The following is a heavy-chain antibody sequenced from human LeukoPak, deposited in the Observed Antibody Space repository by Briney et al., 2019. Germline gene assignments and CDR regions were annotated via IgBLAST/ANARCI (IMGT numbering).Heavy chain of an antibody. Sequence: PGGSLRLSCVTSGFPFSTCSMNWVRQAPGKGLEWLSYITSTSDTIYYADSVKGRFTISRDNAKNSLYLQMNSLRAEDTAVYYCASQYRDSGDDYWGQGTLVTVSS. J-gene: IGHJ4*02. CDR3: ASQYRDSGDDY. V-gene: IGHV3-48*01. CDR1: GFPFSTCS. D-gene: IGHD6-6*01. CDR2: ITSTSDTI.